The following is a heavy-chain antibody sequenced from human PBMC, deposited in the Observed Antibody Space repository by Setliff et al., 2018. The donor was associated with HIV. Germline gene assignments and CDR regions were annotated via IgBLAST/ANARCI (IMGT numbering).Heavy chain of an antibody. CDR3: AREGKTALVTKYFDY. CDR1: SGSISSGTYY. D-gene: IGHD5-18*01. J-gene: IGHJ4*01. CDR2: IDYSGSA. V-gene: IGHV4-31*03. Sequence: TSETLSLTCTVSSGSISSGTYYWSWIRQYPGKGLEWIGYIDYSGSAFYNPSLKSRITISRDTSKNQFSLKMNSVTAADTALYCCAREGKTALVTKYFDYWGHGKLVTVSS.